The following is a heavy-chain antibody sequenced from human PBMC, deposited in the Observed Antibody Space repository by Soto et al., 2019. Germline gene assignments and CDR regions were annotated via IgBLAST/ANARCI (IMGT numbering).Heavy chain of an antibody. CDR2: INAGNGNT. J-gene: IGHJ4*02. D-gene: IGHD3-3*01. CDR1: GYTFTSYA. Sequence: ASVKVSCKASGYTFTSYAMHWVRQAPGQRLEWMGWINAGNGNTKYSQKFQGRVTITRDTSASTAYMELSSLRSEDTAVYYCARWVNYDFWSGSYFDYWGQGTLVTVSS. V-gene: IGHV1-3*01. CDR3: ARWVNYDFWSGSYFDY.